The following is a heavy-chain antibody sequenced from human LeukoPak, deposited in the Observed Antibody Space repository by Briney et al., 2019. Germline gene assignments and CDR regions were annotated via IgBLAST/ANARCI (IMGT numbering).Heavy chain of an antibody. CDR1: GDTFNNYV. CDR3: SRVDRYHFYMDV. V-gene: IGHV1-69*05. CDR2: VIPIFNTP. J-gene: IGHJ6*03. Sequence: SVKVSCKPSGDTFNNYVITWVRQAPGQGLEWMGGVIPIFNTPNYAQKFQGRVSITTDESTHTSYMELSSLRSEDTAVYYCSRVDRYHFYMDVWGKGTTVTVSS.